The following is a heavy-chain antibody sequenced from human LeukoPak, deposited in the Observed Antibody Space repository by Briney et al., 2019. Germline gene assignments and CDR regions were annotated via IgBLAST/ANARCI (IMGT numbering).Heavy chain of an antibody. D-gene: IGHD2-15*01. V-gene: IGHV3-7*01. CDR3: ARDYCSGGTCHDPL. CDR2: IKQDGSEK. Sequence: GGSLRLSCAASGFTFSSYRMSWVRQAPGKGLEWVANIKQDGSEKYHVDSVKGRFTISRDNAKNSLYLQMNRLRAEDTAVYYCARDYCSGGTCHDPLWGQGTLVTVSS. CDR1: GFTFSSYR. J-gene: IGHJ4*02.